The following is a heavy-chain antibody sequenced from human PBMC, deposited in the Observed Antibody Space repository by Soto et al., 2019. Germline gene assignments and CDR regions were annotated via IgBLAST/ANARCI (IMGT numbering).Heavy chain of an antibody. Sequence: QVQLLQSGAEVKKPGASLKVSCKASGYTFSNFGVSWVRQAPGQGLEWIGWINPDNGDTNYGQKFQGRATMTTDTFTNTAYMEVRGLRSDDTAVYYCARGVRVSAYLDYYMDVWGEGTTVTVSS. CDR1: GYTFSNFG. D-gene: IGHD3-10*02. J-gene: IGHJ6*03. CDR2: INPDNGDT. V-gene: IGHV1-18*01. CDR3: ARGVRVSAYLDYYMDV.